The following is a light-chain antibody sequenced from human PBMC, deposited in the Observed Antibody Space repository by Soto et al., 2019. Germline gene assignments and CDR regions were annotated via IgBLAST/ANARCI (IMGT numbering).Light chain of an antibody. CDR3: MQGTHWPIT. J-gene: IGKJ5*01. V-gene: IGKV2-30*02. Sequence: DVVMTQSPLSLPVTLGQPASISCRSKQSLVHSDGIAYFSWFQQRPGRSRRRLIYKVSNRDSGVPARFSGSGSGTDFALKISRVEAEDVGVYYCMQGTHWPITFGQGTRLEIK. CDR2: KVS. CDR1: QSLVHSDGIAY.